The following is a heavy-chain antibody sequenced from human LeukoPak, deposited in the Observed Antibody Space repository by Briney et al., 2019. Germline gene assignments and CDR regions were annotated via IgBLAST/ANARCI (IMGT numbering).Heavy chain of an antibody. V-gene: IGHV1-2*02. CDR3: ARDSHLVGATIGPFDY. Sequence: GASVKVSCKTSGYTFTDCYMHWVRQAPGQGPEWVGWMNPTSGGTNYAQKFQGRVTMTGDTSISTAYMELSRLTSDDTAMYYCARDSHLVGATIGPFDYWGQGTLVTVSS. CDR2: MNPTSGGT. J-gene: IGHJ4*02. CDR1: GYTFTDCY. D-gene: IGHD1-26*01.